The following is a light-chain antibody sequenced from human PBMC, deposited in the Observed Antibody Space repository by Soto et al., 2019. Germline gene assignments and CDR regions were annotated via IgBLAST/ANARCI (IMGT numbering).Light chain of an antibody. Sequence: EIVMTQSPVTLSVSPGERATLSCRASQSVSSNLAWYQQKTGQAPRLLIYGASTRATGIPARLSGSGYGTEFTLPISSLQSEDFAVYYCQQHDKLPFTFGQGTKLDIK. V-gene: IGKV3-15*01. J-gene: IGKJ2*01. CDR2: GAS. CDR1: QSVSSN. CDR3: QQHDKLPFT.